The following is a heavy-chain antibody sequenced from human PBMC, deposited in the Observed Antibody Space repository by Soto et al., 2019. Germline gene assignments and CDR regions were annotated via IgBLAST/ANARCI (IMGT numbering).Heavy chain of an antibody. Sequence: PXGSLTLAFAASGSTFSSYAMSGVGQAPGKGLEWVSAISGSGGSTYYADSVKGRFTISRDNSKNTLYLQMNSLRAEDTAVYYCAKDLIVVVPAVSTLTNWFEHWGQVTLVTVSS. CDR3: AKDLIVVVPAVSTLTNWFEH. CDR1: GSTFSSYA. J-gene: IGHJ5*02. CDR2: ISGSGGST. D-gene: IGHD2-2*01. V-gene: IGHV3-23*01.